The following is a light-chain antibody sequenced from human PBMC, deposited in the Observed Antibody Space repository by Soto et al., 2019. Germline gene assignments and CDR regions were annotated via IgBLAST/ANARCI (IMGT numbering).Light chain of an antibody. CDR1: QSVSNN. V-gene: IGKV3-15*01. CDR2: GAS. Sequence: EIVTTQSPATLSVSPGERATLSCRASQSVSNNLAWYQQRPGQAPRLLIYGASTRATGVPARFSGSGSGTDFTLTISSLQPDDFATYYCQHYNSYSEAFGQGTKVDIK. CDR3: QHYNSYSEA. J-gene: IGKJ1*01.